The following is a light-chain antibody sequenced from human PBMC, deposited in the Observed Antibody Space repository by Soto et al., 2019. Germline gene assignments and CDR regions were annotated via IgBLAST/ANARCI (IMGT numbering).Light chain of an antibody. J-gene: IGKJ5*01. CDR2: GIS. CDR1: QSVNSN. CDR3: QQYSKWPIT. Sequence: EMVMTHSPAILSVSPCESATLSCSASQSVNSNYLAWYQQHPGQPPRLLIYGISTRATGIPARFSGSGSGTEFSLTISSLQSEDFAVYYCQQYSKWPITFGQGTRLEI. V-gene: IGKV3-15*01.